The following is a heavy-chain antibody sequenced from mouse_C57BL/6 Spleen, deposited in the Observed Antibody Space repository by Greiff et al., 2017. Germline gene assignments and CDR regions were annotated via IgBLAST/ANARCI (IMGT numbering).Heavy chain of an antibody. J-gene: IGHJ2*01. CDR1: GFTFSDYG. CDR3: ARQDYGNFYYFDY. CDR2: ISNLAYSI. Sequence: EVKLVESGGGLVQPGGSLKLSCAASGFTFSDYGMAWVRQAPRKGPEWVAFISNLAYSIYYADTVTGRFTISRENAKNTLYLEMSSLRSEDTAMYYCARQDYGNFYYFDYWGQGTTLTVSS. D-gene: IGHD2-1*01. V-gene: IGHV5-15*01.